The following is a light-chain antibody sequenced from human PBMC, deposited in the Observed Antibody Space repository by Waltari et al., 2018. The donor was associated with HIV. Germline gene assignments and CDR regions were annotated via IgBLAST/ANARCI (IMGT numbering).Light chain of an antibody. J-gene: IGLJ3*02. CDR3: AAWDDSLSAWV. CDR1: SSNIGRNY. CDR2: RHN. Sequence: QSVLTKPPSASGTPGQRVTISCSGSSSNIGRNYVYWYQQFPGTAPKLLIYRHNQRPSGVPDRFSGSKSGTSASLAISGLRSEDEADYYCAAWDDSLSAWVFGGGTKLTVL. V-gene: IGLV1-47*01.